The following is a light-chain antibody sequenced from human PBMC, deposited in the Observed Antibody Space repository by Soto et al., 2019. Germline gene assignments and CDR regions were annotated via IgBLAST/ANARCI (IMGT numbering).Light chain of an antibody. CDR1: SGSVSTGYH. J-gene: IGLJ1*01. Sequence: QAVVTQEPSFSVSPGGTVTLTCGLNSGSVSTGYHPSWYQQTPGQAPRTLIYSTNTRSSGVPDRFSGSILGNKAALTIAGAHADDESDYYCVLYMGGGSYVFGTGTQLTVL. V-gene: IGLV8-61*01. CDR3: VLYMGGGSYV. CDR2: STN.